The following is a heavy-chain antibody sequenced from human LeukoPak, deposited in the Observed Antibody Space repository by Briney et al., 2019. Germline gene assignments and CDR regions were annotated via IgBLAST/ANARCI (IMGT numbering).Heavy chain of an antibody. J-gene: IGHJ5*02. D-gene: IGHD2-21*01. CDR2: INHSSEST. CDR3: ARQYCGGTNCPVHH. V-gene: IGHV4-38-2*01. CDR1: GYSINSNYY. Sequence: SETLSLTCAVSGYSINSNYYWGWIRQPPGKGLEWIGSINHSSESTYYNPSLESRVTISVDTSKNHLSMKLSSVTAADTAVYYCARQYCGGTNCPVHHWGHGTLVTVSS.